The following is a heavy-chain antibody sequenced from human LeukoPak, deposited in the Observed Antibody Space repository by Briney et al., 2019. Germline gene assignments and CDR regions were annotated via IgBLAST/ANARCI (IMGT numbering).Heavy chain of an antibody. CDR3: AKNEGRSIAVAGTYFDY. Sequence: PGGSLRLSCAASGFTFSSYAMSWVRQAPGKGLEWVSAISRSGGSTYYADSVKGRFTISRDNSKNTLYLQMNSLRAEDTAVYYCAKNEGRSIAVAGTYFDYWGQGTLVTVSS. D-gene: IGHD6-19*01. CDR2: ISRSGGST. J-gene: IGHJ4*02. V-gene: IGHV3-23*01. CDR1: GFTFSSYA.